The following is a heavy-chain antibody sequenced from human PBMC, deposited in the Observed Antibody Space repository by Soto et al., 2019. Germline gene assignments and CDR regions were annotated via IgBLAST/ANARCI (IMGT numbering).Heavy chain of an antibody. CDR3: VRAIGHYGMDV. J-gene: IGHJ6*02. D-gene: IGHD3-22*01. CDR1: GFIFSNCW. CDR2: INSDGSST. V-gene: IGHV3-74*01. Sequence: EVQLVESGGGLVRPGGSLRLSCVASGFIFSNCWMHWVRQAPGMGLVWVSHINSDGSSTTYADSVKGRFTISRDNAKNTLYLQMNSLRAEDTAVYYCVRAIGHYGMDVWGRGTTVTVSS.